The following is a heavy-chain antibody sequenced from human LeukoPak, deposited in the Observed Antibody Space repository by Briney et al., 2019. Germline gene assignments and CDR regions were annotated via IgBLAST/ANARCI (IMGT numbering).Heavy chain of an antibody. J-gene: IGHJ3*02. CDR2: ISGSGGST. V-gene: IGHV3-23*01. D-gene: IGHD6-6*01. Sequence: GGSLRLSCAASGFTFSSYAMSWVRQAPGKGLECVSSISGSGGSTNHADSVKGRFTISRDNSKNTLYLQMNSLRAEDTAVYYCASYLQLGPQYAFDIWGQGTMVTVSS. CDR3: ASYLQLGPQYAFDI. CDR1: GFTFSSYA.